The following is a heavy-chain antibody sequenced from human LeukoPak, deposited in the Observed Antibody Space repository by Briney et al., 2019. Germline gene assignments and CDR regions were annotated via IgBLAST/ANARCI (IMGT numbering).Heavy chain of an antibody. CDR1: EFTVSSNY. CDR2: IYGDGRT. Sequence: PGGSLRLSRAASEFTVSSNYMSWVRQAPGKGLEWVSIIYGDGRTYYADSVKGRFTISRDNSKNTLFLQMNSLGAEDTAVYYCARSPSYYGSAHYFDYWGQGTLVTVSS. V-gene: IGHV3-53*01. J-gene: IGHJ4*02. D-gene: IGHD3-10*01. CDR3: ARSPSYYGSAHYFDY.